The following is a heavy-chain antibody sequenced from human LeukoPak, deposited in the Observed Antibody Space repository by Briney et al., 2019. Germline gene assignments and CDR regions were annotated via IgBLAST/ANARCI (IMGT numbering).Heavy chain of an antibody. D-gene: IGHD3-9*01. J-gene: IGHJ4*02. V-gene: IGHV1-18*01. CDR1: GYTFTSYG. CDR2: ISAYNGNT. CDR3: ARAIRYFDWLLSLPFDY. Sequence: GASVTVSCKASGYTFTSYGINWVRQAPGQGLEWMGWISAYNGNTNYAQNLQGRVTMTTDTSTSTAYMELRSLRSDDTAVYYCARAIRYFDWLLSLPFDYWGQGTLVTV.